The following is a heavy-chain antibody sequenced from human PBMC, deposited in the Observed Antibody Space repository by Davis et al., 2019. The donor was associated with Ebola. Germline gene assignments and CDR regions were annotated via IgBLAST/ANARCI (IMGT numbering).Heavy chain of an antibody. D-gene: IGHD4-17*01. CDR2: IIPILGIA. CDR3: ARDPRDNYGDYDRGTGYYYYGMDV. V-gene: IGHV1-69*04. CDR1: GGTFSSYT. Sequence: SVKVSCKASGGTFSSYTISWVRQAPGQGLEWMGRIIPILGIANYAQKFQGRVTITADKSTSTAYMELSSLRSEDTAVYYCARDPRDNYGDYDRGTGYYYYGMDVWGKGTTVTVSS. J-gene: IGHJ6*04.